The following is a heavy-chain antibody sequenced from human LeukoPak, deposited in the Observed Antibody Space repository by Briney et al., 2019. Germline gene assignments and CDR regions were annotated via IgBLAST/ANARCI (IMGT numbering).Heavy chain of an antibody. V-gene: IGHV4-59*01. D-gene: IGHD3-22*01. CDR3: ARGRYYYDSSGYHSNWFDP. Sequence: SETPSLTCTVSGGSISSYYWSWIRQPPGKGLEWIGYIYYSGSTNYNPSLKSRVTISVDTSKNQFSLKLSSVTAADTAVYYCARGRYYYDSSGYHSNWFDPWGQGTLVTVSS. CDR2: IYYSGST. J-gene: IGHJ5*02. CDR1: GGSISSYY.